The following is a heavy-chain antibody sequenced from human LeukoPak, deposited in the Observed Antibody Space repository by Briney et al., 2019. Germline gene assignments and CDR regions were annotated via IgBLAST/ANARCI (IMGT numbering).Heavy chain of an antibody. D-gene: IGHD2-21*01. J-gene: IGHJ4*02. Sequence: PGGSLRLSCAASGFTFNNYAMSWVRQAPGKGLEWVSGISGSGGSTYYADSVKGRFTISRDNSKNTLYLQMDSLRAEDTAVYYCAREEREYCGGDCYGYWGQGTLVTVSS. V-gene: IGHV3-23*01. CDR2: ISGSGGST. CDR3: AREEREYCGGDCYGY. CDR1: GFTFNNYA.